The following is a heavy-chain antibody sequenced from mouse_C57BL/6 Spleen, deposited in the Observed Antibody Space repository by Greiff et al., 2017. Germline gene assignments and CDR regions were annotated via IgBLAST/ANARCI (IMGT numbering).Heavy chain of an antibody. CDR1: GFSLRTSGMG. CDR3: ARVDYYGSSYGYWYFDV. Sequence: QVTLKVSGPGILQSSQTLSLTCSFSGFSLRTSGMGVSWIRQPSGKGLEWLAHMYWDDDKRYHPALKSRLTISKDTSRNQVFLKITSVDTADTATYYCARVDYYGSSYGYWYFDVWGTGTTVTVSS. D-gene: IGHD1-1*01. CDR2: MYWDDDK. J-gene: IGHJ1*03. V-gene: IGHV8-12*01.